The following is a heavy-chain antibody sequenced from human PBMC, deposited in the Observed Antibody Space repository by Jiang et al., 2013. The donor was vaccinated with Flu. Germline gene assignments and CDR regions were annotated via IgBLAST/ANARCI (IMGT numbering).Heavy chain of an antibody. Sequence: EVKKPGASVKVSCKASGYTLTSYGISWVRQAPGQGLEWMGWISAYNGNTNYAQKLQGRVTMTTDTSTSTAYMELRSLRSDDTAVYYCARDLWVEMATISSILGAFDIWGQGTMVTVSS. J-gene: IGHJ3*02. CDR2: ISAYNGNT. D-gene: IGHD5-24*01. V-gene: IGHV1-18*01. CDR1: GYTLTSYG. CDR3: ARDLWVEMATISSILGAFDI.